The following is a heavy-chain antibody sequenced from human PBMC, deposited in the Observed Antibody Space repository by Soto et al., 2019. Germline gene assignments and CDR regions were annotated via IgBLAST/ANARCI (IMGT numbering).Heavy chain of an antibody. J-gene: IGHJ3*01. CDR2: ISISSSNI. Sequence: EGQLVESGGGLVQPGGSLRLSCAASGFTFSNSSMNWVRQTPGKGLEWVSYISISSSNIYYADSVKGRFTISRDNAKSSLYLQMNSLRDDDTAVDYCARTDGFDCWGQGTMVAVSS. V-gene: IGHV3-48*02. CDR1: GFTFSNSS. CDR3: ARTDGFDC.